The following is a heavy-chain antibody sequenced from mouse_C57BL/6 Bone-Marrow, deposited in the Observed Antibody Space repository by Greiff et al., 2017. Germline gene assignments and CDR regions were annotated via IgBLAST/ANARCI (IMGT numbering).Heavy chain of an antibody. Sequence: QVQLQQSGPELVKPGASVKISCKASGYAFSSSWMNWVKQRPGTGLEWIGRIYPGDGDTNYNGKFKGKATLTADKSSSTAYMQLSSLTSEDSAVYFCAPLYYYGSSGVYWYFDVWGTGTTVTVSS. CDR2: IYPGDGDT. CDR1: GYAFSSSW. J-gene: IGHJ1*03. V-gene: IGHV1-82*01. CDR3: APLYYYGSSGVYWYFDV. D-gene: IGHD1-1*01.